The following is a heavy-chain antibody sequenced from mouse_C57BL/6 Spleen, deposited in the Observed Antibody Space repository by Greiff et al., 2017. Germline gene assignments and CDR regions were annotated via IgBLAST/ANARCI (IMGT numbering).Heavy chain of an antibody. Sequence: QVQLQQSGAELVRPGASVKLSCKASGYTFTDYYINWVKQRPGQGLEWIARIYPGSGNTYYNEKFKGKATLTAEKSSSTAYMQLSSLTSEDSAVYFCARSSNKGYFDVWGTGTTVTVSS. CDR2: IYPGSGNT. J-gene: IGHJ1*03. V-gene: IGHV1-76*01. CDR3: ARSSNKGYFDV. CDR1: GYTFTDYY.